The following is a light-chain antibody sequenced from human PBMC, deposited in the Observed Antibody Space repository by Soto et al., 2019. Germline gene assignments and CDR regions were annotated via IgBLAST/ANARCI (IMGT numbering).Light chain of an antibody. CDR3: QQYKSALYT. CDR1: QTISSW. Sequence: DIQMTQSPSTLSASVGDRITITCRASQTISSWLAWYQQKPGKAPKLLIYDASTLESGVPSRFSGSGSGTDFTLTISSLQPDDFATYYCQQYKSALYTFGQGTNLEI. CDR2: DAS. J-gene: IGKJ2*01. V-gene: IGKV1-5*01.